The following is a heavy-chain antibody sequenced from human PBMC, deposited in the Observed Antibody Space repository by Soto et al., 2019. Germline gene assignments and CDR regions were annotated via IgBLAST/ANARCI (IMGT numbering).Heavy chain of an antibody. CDR1: GGSISSSSYY. CDR2: IYYSGST. Sequence: QLQLQESGPGLVKPSETLSLTCTVSGGSISSSSYYWGWIRQPPGKGLEWLGSIYYSGSTYYNPSPKSRVTISVDTSKHLFSLKPSSVTAEDTAVYYCARHDYGDYGWFDPWGQGTLVTVSS. D-gene: IGHD4-17*01. J-gene: IGHJ5*02. CDR3: ARHDYGDYGWFDP. V-gene: IGHV4-39*01.